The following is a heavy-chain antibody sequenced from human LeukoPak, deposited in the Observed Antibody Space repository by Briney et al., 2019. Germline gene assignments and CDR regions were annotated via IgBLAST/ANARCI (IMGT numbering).Heavy chain of an antibody. CDR2: INPNSGGT. Sequence: ASVKVSCKASGYTFTGYYMHWVRQAPGQGLEWMGWINPNSGGTNYAQKFQGRVTMTRDTSISTAYMELSRLGSDDTAVYYCARTSAYTRYCSSTSCYVARYNWFDPWGQGTLVTVSS. J-gene: IGHJ5*02. V-gene: IGHV1-2*02. D-gene: IGHD2-2*01. CDR3: ARTSAYTRYCSSTSCYVARYNWFDP. CDR1: GYTFTGYY.